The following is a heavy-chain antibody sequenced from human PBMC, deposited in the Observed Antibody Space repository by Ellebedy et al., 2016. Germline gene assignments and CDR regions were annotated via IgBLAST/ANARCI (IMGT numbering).Heavy chain of an antibody. CDR2: ISYDGTKK. CDR1: GFTFRNYD. V-gene: IGHV3-30*04. Sequence: GESLKIPCAASGFTFRNYDMHWVRQAPGKGLEWVALISYDGTKKYHADSVKGRFTISRDNSKNTLSLHMNSLRADDTAVYYCARERWVANGMDVWGQGTTVTVSS. J-gene: IGHJ6*02. CDR3: ARERWVANGMDV. D-gene: IGHD2-15*01.